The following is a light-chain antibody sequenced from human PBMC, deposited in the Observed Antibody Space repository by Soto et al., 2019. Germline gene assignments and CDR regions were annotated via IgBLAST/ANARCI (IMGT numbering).Light chain of an antibody. CDR1: SSDVGGYNY. CDR3: SSYTSSSTRV. J-gene: IGLJ1*01. Sequence: SSLTQPASVSGSPVQSITISCTGTSSDVGGYNYVSWYQQHPGKAPKLMIYDVSNRPSGVSNRFSGSKSGNTASLTISGLQAEDEADYYCSSYTSSSTRVFGTGTKVTVL. V-gene: IGLV2-14*01. CDR2: DVS.